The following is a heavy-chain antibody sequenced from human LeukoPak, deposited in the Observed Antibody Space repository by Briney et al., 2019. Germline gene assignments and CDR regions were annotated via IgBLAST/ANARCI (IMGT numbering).Heavy chain of an antibody. Sequence: SETLSLTCTVSGGSISSYYWSWIRQPPGKGLEWIGYIYYSGSTNCNPSLKSRVTISVDTSKNQLSLKLSSVTAADTAVYYCARAGGYYSYYYGMDVWGQGTTVTVSS. CDR2: IYYSGST. J-gene: IGHJ6*02. D-gene: IGHD3-10*01. CDR3: ARAGGYYSYYYGMDV. V-gene: IGHV4-59*01. CDR1: GGSISSYY.